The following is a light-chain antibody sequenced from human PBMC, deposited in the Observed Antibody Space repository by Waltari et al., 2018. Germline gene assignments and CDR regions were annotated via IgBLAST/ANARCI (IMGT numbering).Light chain of an antibody. J-gene: IGKJ4*01. CDR3: LQHNSYPLT. Sequence: DIQMTQSPSSLSTSVGDRVTITCRASQNIINYLNWYQQKPGKAPNLLIYAASSLQSGVPSRFSGSGSGTEFTLTISSLQPEDFATYYCLQHNSYPLTFGGGTKVEIK. V-gene: IGKV1-17*01. CDR1: QNIINY. CDR2: AAS.